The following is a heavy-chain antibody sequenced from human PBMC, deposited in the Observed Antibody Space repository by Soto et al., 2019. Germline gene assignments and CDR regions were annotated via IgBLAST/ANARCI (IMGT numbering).Heavy chain of an antibody. D-gene: IGHD3-10*01. CDR3: AKLWFGELAPVDY. Sequence: GGSLRLSCAASGFTFSSYAMSWVRQAPGKGLEWVSVVSGSGGSTYYADSVKGRFTISRDNSKSTLNLQMNSLRAEDTALYYCAKLWFGELAPVDYWGQGTLVTVSS. J-gene: IGHJ4*02. CDR2: VSGSGGST. V-gene: IGHV3-23*01. CDR1: GFTFSSYA.